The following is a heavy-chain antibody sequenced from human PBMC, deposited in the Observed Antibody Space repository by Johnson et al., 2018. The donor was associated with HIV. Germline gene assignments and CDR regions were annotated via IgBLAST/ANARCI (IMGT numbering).Heavy chain of an antibody. V-gene: IGHV3-30*04. CDR2: ISYDGSNK. Sequence: QVQLVESGGGVVQPGRSLRLSCAASGFTFSSYAMHWVRQAPGKGLAWVAVISYDGSNKYYADSVKGRFTISRDNSKNTLYLQMNSLRAEDTAVYYCAGGFLTGTPSDAFDIWGQGTMVTVSS. J-gene: IGHJ3*02. CDR1: GFTFSSYA. CDR3: AGGFLTGTPSDAFDI. D-gene: IGHD1-1*01.